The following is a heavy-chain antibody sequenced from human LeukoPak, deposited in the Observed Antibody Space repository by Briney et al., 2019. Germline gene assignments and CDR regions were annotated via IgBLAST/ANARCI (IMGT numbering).Heavy chain of an antibody. CDR2: IYYSGCT. V-gene: IGHV4-39*01. CDR3: ARRVWWFDP. D-gene: IGHD2-21*01. J-gene: IGHJ5*02. CDR1: GGSISSSSYY. Sequence: SETLSLTCTVSGGSISSSSYYWGWIRLPPGKGLEWIGSIYYSGCTYYNPSLKSRVAISVDTSKNQFSLKLSSVTAADTAVYYCARRVWWFDPWGQGTLVTVSS.